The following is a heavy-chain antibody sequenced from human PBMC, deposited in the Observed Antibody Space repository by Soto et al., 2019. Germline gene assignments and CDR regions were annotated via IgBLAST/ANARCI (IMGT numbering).Heavy chain of an antibody. CDR2: IYYSGST. CDR1: GGSISSYY. CDR3: ASSGRVRGVIDYYYYMDV. J-gene: IGHJ6*03. Sequence: PSETLSLTCTVSGGSISSYYWSWIRQPPGKGLEWIGYIYYSGSTNYNPSLKSRVTISVDTSKNQFSLKLSSVTAADTAVYYCASSGRVRGVIDYYYYMDVWGKGTTVTVSS. V-gene: IGHV4-59*01. D-gene: IGHD3-10*01.